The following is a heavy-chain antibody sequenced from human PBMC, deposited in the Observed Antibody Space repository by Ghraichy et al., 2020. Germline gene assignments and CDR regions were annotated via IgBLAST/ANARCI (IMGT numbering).Heavy chain of an antibody. D-gene: IGHD3-10*01. Sequence: SETLSLTCTVSGGSISSYYWSWIRQPPGKGLEWIGYIYYSGSTNYNPSLKSRVTISVDTSKNQFSLKLSSVTAADTAVYYCARGGDYFDYWGQGTLVTVSS. CDR3: ARGGDYFDY. J-gene: IGHJ4*02. V-gene: IGHV4-59*01. CDR2: IYYSGST. CDR1: GGSISSYY.